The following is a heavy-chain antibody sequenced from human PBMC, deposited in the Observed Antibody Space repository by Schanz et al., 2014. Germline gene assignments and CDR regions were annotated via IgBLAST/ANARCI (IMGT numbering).Heavy chain of an antibody. CDR2: VSHGGTYI. CDR1: GFTFSSYS. D-gene: IGHD3-9*01. V-gene: IGHV3-21*02. Sequence: EVLLVESGGGLVTPGESLRLSCAASGFTFSSYSMNWVRQAPGKGLEWVSSVSHGGTYIYYADSVRGRFTISRDNAKNSLFLQMHSLRADDTAVYYCARSTYYDILTGQTHTRVDVRYFDLCGRGTLVTVSS. J-gene: IGHJ2*01. CDR3: ARSTYYDILTGQTHTRVDVRYFDL.